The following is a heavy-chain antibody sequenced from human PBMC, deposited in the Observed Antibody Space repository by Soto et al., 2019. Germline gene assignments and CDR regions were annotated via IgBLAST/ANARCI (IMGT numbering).Heavy chain of an antibody. J-gene: IGHJ3*02. CDR1: GFTVSSNY. CDR2: IYSGGST. V-gene: IGHV3-66*01. D-gene: IGHD6-13*01. CDR3: ARVGYSSSQDAFDI. Sequence: GGSLRLSCAASGFTVSSNYMSWVRQAPGKGLEWVSVIYSGGSTYYADSVKGRFTISRDNSKNTLYLQMNSLRAEDTAVYYCARVGYSSSQDAFDIWGQGTMVTVSS.